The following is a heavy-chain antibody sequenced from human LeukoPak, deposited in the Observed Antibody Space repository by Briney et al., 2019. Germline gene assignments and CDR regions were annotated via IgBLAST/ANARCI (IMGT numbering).Heavy chain of an antibody. Sequence: GGSLRLSCAASGFTVSSNYMSWVRQAPGKGLEWVSVIYSGGSTYYADSVKGRFTISRDNSKNTLYLQMNSLRAEDTAVYYCARGYYYDSSGNRGNIWGQGTMVTVSS. D-gene: IGHD3-22*01. J-gene: IGHJ3*02. CDR3: ARGYYYDSSGNRGNI. CDR1: GFTVSSNY. V-gene: IGHV3-53*01. CDR2: IYSGGST.